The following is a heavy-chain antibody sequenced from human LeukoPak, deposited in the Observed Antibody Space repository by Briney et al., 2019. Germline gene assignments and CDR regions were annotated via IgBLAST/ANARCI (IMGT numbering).Heavy chain of an antibody. Sequence: GGSLRLSCAASGFSFSNYAMTWVRQAPGKGLEWVSSISGSGNTTYYADSVKGRFTISRDNSKNTLYLQMNSLRAEDTAVYYCAKGRGWEASYYYYYMDVWGKGTTVTISS. D-gene: IGHD1-26*01. CDR3: AKGRGWEASYYYYYMDV. CDR2: ISGSGNTT. CDR1: GFSFSNYA. J-gene: IGHJ6*03. V-gene: IGHV3-23*01.